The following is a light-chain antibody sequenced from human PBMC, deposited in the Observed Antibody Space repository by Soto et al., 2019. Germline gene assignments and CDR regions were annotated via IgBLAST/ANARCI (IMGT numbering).Light chain of an antibody. J-gene: IGKJ5*01. CDR1: QSVSSS. V-gene: IGKV3-15*01. Sequence: EVMMSQSPETGSVSPGERCTLSCSVGQSVSSSLAWCLQKPGRAPRRLIDYASTRATGSTARFSGSGLGTEFSLTIISLQAQDFSALYCRQYYGCPPINFGQGTRLEIK. CDR2: YAS. CDR3: RQYYGCPPIN.